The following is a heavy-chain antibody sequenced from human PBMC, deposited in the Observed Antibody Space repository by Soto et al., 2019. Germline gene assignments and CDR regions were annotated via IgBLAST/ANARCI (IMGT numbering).Heavy chain of an antibody. CDR3: STWGRNGWYTGFF. CDR1: GYTFTDYD. V-gene: IGHV1-8*02. CDR2: MNPNSGRT. Sequence: QVQLVQSGAEVRKPGASVKVSCKASGYTFTDYDINWVRQAPGQGLEWVGRMNPNSGRTDYAQKLEGRVTMTRDISISTAYMELSSLGYDDPAVYFCSTWGRNGWYTGFFWGQGTLVTVSS. J-gene: IGHJ4*02. D-gene: IGHD6-19*01.